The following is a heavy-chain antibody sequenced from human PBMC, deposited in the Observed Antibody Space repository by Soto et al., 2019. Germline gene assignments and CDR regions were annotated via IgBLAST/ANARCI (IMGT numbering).Heavy chain of an antibody. Sequence: PGGSLRLSCAASGFTFSSHWMSWVRQAPGKGLEWVANMKQDGSEKYYVDSVKGRFTISRDNAKNSLYLQMNSLRAEDTAVYYCARDRRVSCYYYGMDVWGQGTTVTVSS. CDR1: GFTFSSHW. D-gene: IGHD2-8*01. CDR2: MKQDGSEK. J-gene: IGHJ6*02. CDR3: ARDRRVSCYYYGMDV. V-gene: IGHV3-7*01.